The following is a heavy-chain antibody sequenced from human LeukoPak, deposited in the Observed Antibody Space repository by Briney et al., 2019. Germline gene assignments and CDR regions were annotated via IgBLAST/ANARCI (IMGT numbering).Heavy chain of an antibody. J-gene: IGHJ4*02. V-gene: IGHV1-58*02. D-gene: IGHD1-26*01. CDR3: AAGPPREMWELDY. Sequence: SVKVSCKASGFTFTSSAMQWVRQARGQRLEWIGWIVVGSGNTNYAQKFQERVTITRDMSTSTAYMELSSLGSEDTAVYYCAAGPPREMWELDYWGQGTLVTVSS. CDR2: IVVGSGNT. CDR1: GFTFTSSA.